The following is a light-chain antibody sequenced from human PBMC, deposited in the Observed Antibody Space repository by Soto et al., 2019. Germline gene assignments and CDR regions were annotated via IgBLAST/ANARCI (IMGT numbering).Light chain of an antibody. CDR1: QSISSY. J-gene: IGKJ1*01. V-gene: IGKV1-39*01. Sequence: DIQMTQSPSSLSASVGDRVTITCRASQSISSYLNWYQQKPGKAPKLLIYAESSLQSGVPSRFSGSGSGTDFTLTISSLQPEDFATYYCQQSYSTWTVGQGTKVDIK. CDR3: QQSYSTWT. CDR2: AES.